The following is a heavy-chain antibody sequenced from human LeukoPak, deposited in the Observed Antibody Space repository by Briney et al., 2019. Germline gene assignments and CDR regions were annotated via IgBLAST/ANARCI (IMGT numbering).Heavy chain of an antibody. CDR3: ATEVPGSYYFDY. CDR1: GFTFSSYW. CDR2: INIDGRNT. J-gene: IGHJ4*02. D-gene: IGHD3-10*01. V-gene: IGHV3-74*01. Sequence: GVSLRLFCAASGFTFSSYWMHWVRQAPGKGRVWVPRINIDGRNTTYADSVKGGFTISRDNGKNTLYLQMNSLRAEDTAVYYCATEVPGSYYFDYWGQGTLATVST.